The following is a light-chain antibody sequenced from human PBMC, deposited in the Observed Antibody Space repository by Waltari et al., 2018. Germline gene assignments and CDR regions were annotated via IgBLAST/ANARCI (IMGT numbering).Light chain of an antibody. CDR1: QSVISSFNNKNN. V-gene: IGKV4-1*01. J-gene: IGKJ1*01. CDR2: WAA. CDR3: QQYSATPPT. Sequence: DIVMTQSPDSLAVSLGERATINCKSSQSVISSFNNKNNLTWFQQKAGEPPKLVIYWAATRESGGADRFSGSGSGTDFTLTISGLQAEDVAVYYCQQYSATPPTFGQGTKVEIK.